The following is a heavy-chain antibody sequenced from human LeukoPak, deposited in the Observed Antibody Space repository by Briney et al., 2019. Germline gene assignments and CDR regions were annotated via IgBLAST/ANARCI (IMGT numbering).Heavy chain of an antibody. CDR1: GDSVSSNSAA. J-gene: IGHJ4*02. Sequence: SQTLSLTCAISGDSVSSNSAAWNWIRQSTSRGLEWLGGTYYRSKWYSESAVSVKSRITINPDTSKNQFSLQLNSVTPEDTAVYYCASQYGSRQFDSWGQGTLVTVSS. CDR3: ASQYGSRQFDS. D-gene: IGHD3-10*01. CDR2: TYYRSKWYS. V-gene: IGHV6-1*01.